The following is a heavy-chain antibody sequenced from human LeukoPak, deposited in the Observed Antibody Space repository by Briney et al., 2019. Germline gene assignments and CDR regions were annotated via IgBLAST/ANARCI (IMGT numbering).Heavy chain of an antibody. Sequence: ASVKVSCKASGGTFSSYTISWVRQAPGQGLEWMGGIIPNFGTPNYAQKFQGRVTITADKSTSTAYMELSSLRSEDTAVYYCARVLITSANWFDPWGQGTLVTVSS. CDR3: ARVLITSANWFDP. J-gene: IGHJ5*02. CDR2: IIPNFGTP. D-gene: IGHD1-14*01. CDR1: GGTFSSYT. V-gene: IGHV1-69*06.